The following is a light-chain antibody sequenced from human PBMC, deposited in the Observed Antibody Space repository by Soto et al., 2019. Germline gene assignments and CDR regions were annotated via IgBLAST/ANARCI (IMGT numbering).Light chain of an antibody. CDR3: QQYNSYSLT. CDR2: DAS. V-gene: IGKV1-5*01. J-gene: IGKJ4*01. Sequence: DLPMTQSPSTLSASVGDRVTITCRASQSISSWLAWYQQKPGKAPKLLIYDASSLESGVPSRFSGSGAGTEFTLTINSLQPDDFATYYCQQYNSYSLTFGGGTKVEIK. CDR1: QSISSW.